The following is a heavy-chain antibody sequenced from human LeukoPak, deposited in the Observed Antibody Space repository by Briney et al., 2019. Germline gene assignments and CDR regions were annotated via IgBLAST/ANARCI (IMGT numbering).Heavy chain of an antibody. Sequence: SVKVSCKASGGTFSSYAISWVRQAPGQGLEWMGGIIPIFGTANSDQKFQGRVTITADESTSTAYMELSSLRSEDTAVYYCARESSSSSYFDYWGQGTLVTVSS. CDR2: IIPIFGTA. D-gene: IGHD6-6*01. CDR1: GGTFSSYA. J-gene: IGHJ4*02. V-gene: IGHV1-69*13. CDR3: ARESSSSSYFDY.